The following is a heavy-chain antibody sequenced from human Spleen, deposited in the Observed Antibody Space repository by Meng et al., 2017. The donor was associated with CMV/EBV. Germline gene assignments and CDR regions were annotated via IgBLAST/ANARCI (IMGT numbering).Heavy chain of an antibody. CDR2: ISRSSAYI. CDR3: ANAFSGYDPFDY. D-gene: IGHD5-12*01. V-gene: IGHV3-21*01. CDR1: GFSFDTYS. J-gene: IGHJ4*02. Sequence: GESLKISCAASGFSFDTYSMNWVRQAPGEGLEWVSSISRSSAYINYADSVKGRFTISRDNAKSSLYLQMNSLRAEDTAVYYCANAFSGYDPFDYWGQGTLVTVSS.